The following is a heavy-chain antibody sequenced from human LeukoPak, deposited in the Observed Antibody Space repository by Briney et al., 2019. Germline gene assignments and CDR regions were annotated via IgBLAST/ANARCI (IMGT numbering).Heavy chain of an antibody. CDR2: ISSSSSYT. D-gene: IGHD6-19*01. Sequence: GGSLRLSCAASGFTFSDYYMSRIRQAPGKGLEWVSYISSSSSYTNYADSVKGRFTISRDNAKNSLYLQMNSLRAEDTAVYYCARCGSGWYYFDYWGQGTLVTVSS. J-gene: IGHJ4*02. V-gene: IGHV3-11*06. CDR3: ARCGSGWYYFDY. CDR1: GFTFSDYY.